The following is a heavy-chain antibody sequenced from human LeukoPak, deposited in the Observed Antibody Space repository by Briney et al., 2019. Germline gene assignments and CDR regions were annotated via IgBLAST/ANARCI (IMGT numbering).Heavy chain of an antibody. Sequence: ASVKVSCKASGYTFTGYYMHWVRQAPGQGLEWMGWINPNSGGTNYAQKFQGRVTMTRGTSISTAYMELSRLRSDDTAVYYCARDPLGVENAFDIWGQGTMVTVSS. CDR2: INPNSGGT. D-gene: IGHD1-26*01. J-gene: IGHJ3*02. CDR1: GYTFTGYY. V-gene: IGHV1-2*02. CDR3: ARDPLGVENAFDI.